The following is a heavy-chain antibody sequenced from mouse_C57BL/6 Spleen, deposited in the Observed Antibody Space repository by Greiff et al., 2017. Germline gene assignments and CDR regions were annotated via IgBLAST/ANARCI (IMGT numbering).Heavy chain of an antibody. J-gene: IGHJ1*03. Sequence: QVQLQQPGAELVRPGTSVTLSCKASGYTFTSYWMHWVKQRPGQGLEWIGVIDPSDSYTNYNQKFKGKATLTVDTSSSTAYMQLSSLTSEDSAVYYCARRDYYGSSYWYFDVWGTETTVTVSS. V-gene: IGHV1-59*01. CDR3: ARRDYYGSSYWYFDV. CDR2: IDPSDSYT. D-gene: IGHD1-1*01. CDR1: GYTFTSYW.